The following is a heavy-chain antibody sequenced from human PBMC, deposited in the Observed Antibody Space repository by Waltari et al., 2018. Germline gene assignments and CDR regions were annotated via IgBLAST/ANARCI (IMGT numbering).Heavy chain of an antibody. CDR1: VGSISSSSYY. V-gene: IGHV4-39*07. D-gene: IGHD1-26*01. CDR3: ARASRELLCIDY. Sequence: QLQLQESGPGLVKPSATLSLTCTVSVGSISSSSYYWGWIRQPPGKGLEWIGSIYYSGSTYYNPSLKSRVTISVDTSKNQFSLKLSSVTAADTAVYYCARASRELLCIDYWGQGTLVTVSS. J-gene: IGHJ4*02. CDR2: IYYSGST.